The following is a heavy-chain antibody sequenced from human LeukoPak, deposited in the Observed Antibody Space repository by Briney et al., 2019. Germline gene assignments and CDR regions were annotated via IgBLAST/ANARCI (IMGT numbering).Heavy chain of an antibody. J-gene: IGHJ5*02. Sequence: GGSLRLSCAASGITVSDNYMSWVRQAPGKGLEWVSVIYSGGTTHYADSVKGRFTISRDNAKNSLYLQMNSLRAEDTAVYYCAREWSRAFDPWGQGTLVTVSS. D-gene: IGHD3-3*01. CDR1: GITVSDNY. V-gene: IGHV3-53*01. CDR2: IYSGGTT. CDR3: AREWSRAFDP.